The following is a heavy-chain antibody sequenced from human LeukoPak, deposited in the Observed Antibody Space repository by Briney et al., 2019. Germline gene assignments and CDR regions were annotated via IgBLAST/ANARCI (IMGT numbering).Heavy chain of an antibody. CDR3: ARDRSGDDDFWSGYYTNYFDP. V-gene: IGHV3-53*01. CDR2: IYSGGNT. D-gene: IGHD3-3*01. Sequence: GGSLRLSCAASGVTVSSNYMTWVRQAPGKGLEWVSIIYSGGNTFYADSVKGRFIISRDNSKNTLYLHMNSLRAEDTAVYYCARDRSGDDDFWSGYYTNYFDPWGQGTLVTVSS. CDR1: GVTVSSNY. J-gene: IGHJ5*02.